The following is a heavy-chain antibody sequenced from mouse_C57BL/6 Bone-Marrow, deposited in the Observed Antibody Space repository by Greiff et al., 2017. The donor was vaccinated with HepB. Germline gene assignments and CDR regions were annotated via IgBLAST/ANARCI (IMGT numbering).Heavy chain of an antibody. V-gene: IGHV1-82*01. CDR3: ARELVYAMDY. J-gene: IGHJ4*01. CDR1: GYAFSSSW. Sequence: VMLVESGPELVKPGASVKISCKASGYAFSSSWMNWVKQRPGKGLEWIGRIYPGDGDTNYNGKFKGKATLTADKSSSTAYMQLSSLTSEDSAVYFCARELVYAMDYWGQGTSVTVSS. CDR2: IYPGDGDT.